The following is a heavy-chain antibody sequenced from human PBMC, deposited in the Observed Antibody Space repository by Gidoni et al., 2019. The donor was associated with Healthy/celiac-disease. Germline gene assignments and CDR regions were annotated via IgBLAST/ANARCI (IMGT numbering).Heavy chain of an antibody. CDR2: TSWNSGSI. V-gene: IGHV3-9*01. Sequence: EVQLVESGGGLVQPGRSLRPSCAASGFTFDDYAMHWVRQAPGKGLEWVSGTSWNSGSIGYADSVKGRFTISRDNAKNSLYLQMNSLRAEDTALYYCAKEGSGMDVWGQGTTVTVSS. CDR3: AKEGSGMDV. J-gene: IGHJ6*02. CDR1: GFTFDDYA. D-gene: IGHD2-15*01.